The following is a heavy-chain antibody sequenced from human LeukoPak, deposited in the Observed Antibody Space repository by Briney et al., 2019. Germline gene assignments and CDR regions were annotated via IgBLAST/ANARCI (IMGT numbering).Heavy chain of an antibody. CDR1: GFTFSSYA. V-gene: IGHV3-23*01. CDR3: ASTRDGYNPYYYGMDV. CDR2: ISGSGGST. D-gene: IGHD5-24*01. J-gene: IGHJ6*02. Sequence: GGSLRLSCAASGFTFSSYAMSWVRQAPGEGLEWVSAISGSGGSTYYADSVKGRFTISRDNSKNTLYLQINSLRAEDTAVYYCASTRDGYNPYYYGMDVWGQGTTVTVSS.